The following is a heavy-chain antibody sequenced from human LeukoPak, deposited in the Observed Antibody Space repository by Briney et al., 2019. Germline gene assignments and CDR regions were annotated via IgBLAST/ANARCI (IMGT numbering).Heavy chain of an antibody. CDR3: ARVSGMDGAFDI. CDR2: ISSSSRTI. D-gene: IGHD1-26*01. Sequence: GGSLRLSCAASGCTFGSYSLNWVRQAPGKGLEWVSYISSSSRTIYYADSVKGRFTISRDNAKNSLYLQMNSLRAEDTAVYYCARVSGMDGAFDIWGQGTMVTVSS. V-gene: IGHV3-48*04. CDR1: GCTFGSYS. J-gene: IGHJ3*02.